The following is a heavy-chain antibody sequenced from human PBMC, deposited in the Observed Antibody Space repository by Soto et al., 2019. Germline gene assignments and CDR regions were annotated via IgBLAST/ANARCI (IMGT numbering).Heavy chain of an antibody. D-gene: IGHD3-3*01. CDR1: GFTFSSYA. CDR2: LSGNSGTT. CDR3: AKGSKFTIFSANDF. V-gene: IGHV3-23*01. J-gene: IGHJ4*02. Sequence: EVQLLESGGGLVQPGGSLRLSCAASGFTFSSYAMTWVRQAPGKGLEWVSALSGNSGTTYSADSVKGRFTISRDNSRNTPYLQMSRLRAEDTALYYCAKGSKFTIFSANDFWGQGTLVTVSS.